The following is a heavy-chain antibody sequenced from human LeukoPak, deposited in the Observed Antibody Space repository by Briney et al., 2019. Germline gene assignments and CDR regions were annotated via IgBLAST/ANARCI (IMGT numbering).Heavy chain of an antibody. J-gene: IGHJ4*02. CDR2: LSYSGRT. CDR1: GGSTSSNTFY. Sequence: PSETLSLTCTVSGGSTSSNTFYWGWIRQPPGKGLEWIGSLSYSGRTYYNPSLKSRVTMSADTSRSLFSLKLSSVIAADTAVYFYARHLRNRMTTYFDSWGQGSLVTVSS. CDR3: ARHLRNRMTTYFDS. V-gene: IGHV4-39*01. D-gene: IGHD4-17*01.